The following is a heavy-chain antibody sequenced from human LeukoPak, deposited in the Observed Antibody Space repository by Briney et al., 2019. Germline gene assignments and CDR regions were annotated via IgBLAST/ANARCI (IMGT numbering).Heavy chain of an antibody. V-gene: IGHV3-9*01. CDR3: AKDYRRTTADDMGYYGMDV. J-gene: IGHJ6*02. Sequence: GRCLRLSCAASGFTFVDYAMHWVRQVPGRGLEWVAGVNWSGHSVGYADAVKGRFTISRDKAKTSLYLQMNSLKTEDTALYFCAKDYRRTTADDMGYYGMDVWGQGTTVTVSS. CDR1: GFTFVDYA. CDR2: VNWSGHSV. D-gene: IGHD1-1*01.